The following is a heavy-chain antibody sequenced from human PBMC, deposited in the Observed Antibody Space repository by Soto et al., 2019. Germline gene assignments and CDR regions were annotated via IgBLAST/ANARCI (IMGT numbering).Heavy chain of an antibody. CDR2: IYYSGST. CDR3: ARGTSSGGSSHYYFDY. D-gene: IGHD2-15*01. J-gene: IGHJ4*01. Sequence: SSETLSVTCTVSGGSISSYYWSWIRQPPGKGLEWIGYIYYSGSTNYNPSLKSRVTISVDTSKNQFSLKLSSVTAVDTAVYYCARGTSSGGSSHYYFDYWGHGTLVTVSS. CDR1: GGSISSYY. V-gene: IGHV4-59*01.